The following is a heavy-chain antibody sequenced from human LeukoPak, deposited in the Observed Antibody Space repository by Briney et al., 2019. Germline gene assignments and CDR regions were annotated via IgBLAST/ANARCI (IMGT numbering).Heavy chain of an antibody. D-gene: IGHD3-22*01. J-gene: IGHJ4*02. Sequence: GSLRLSCAASGFTVSSNYMSWVRQAPGKGLEWVSVIYSGGSTYYADSVKGRFTISRDNSKNTLYLQMNSLRAEDTAVYYCASGLLTWGYDSSGPFDYWGQGTLVTVSS. V-gene: IGHV3-66*01. CDR1: GFTVSSNY. CDR2: IYSGGST. CDR3: ASGLLTWGYDSSGPFDY.